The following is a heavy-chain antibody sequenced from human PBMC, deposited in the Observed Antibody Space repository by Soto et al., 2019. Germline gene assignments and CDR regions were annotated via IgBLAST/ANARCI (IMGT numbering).Heavy chain of an antibody. CDR2: ISYDGSNK. V-gene: IGHV3-30-3*01. CDR3: ARPPRQRLVLWWFDP. J-gene: IGHJ5*02. CDR1: GFTFSSYA. Sequence: QVQLVESGGGVVQPGRSLRLSCAASGFTFSSYAMHWVRQAPGKGLEWVAVISYDGSNKYYADSVKGRFTISRDNSKNPLYLKRNSLRAGDTAVYSWARPPRQRLVLWWFDPWGQGTRVTVSS. D-gene: IGHD6-13*01.